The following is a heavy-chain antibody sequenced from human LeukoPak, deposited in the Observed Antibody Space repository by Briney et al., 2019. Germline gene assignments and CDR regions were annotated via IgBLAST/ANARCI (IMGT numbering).Heavy chain of an antibody. J-gene: IGHJ5*02. CDR3: ARGFRGGTWFDP. Sequence: GASVKVPCKASGGTFSSYAISWVRQAPGQGLEWMGRIIPILGIANYAQKFQGRVTITADKSTSTAYMELSSLRSEDTAVYYCARGFRGGTWFDPWGQGTLVTVSS. D-gene: IGHD3-10*01. CDR1: GGTFSSYA. V-gene: IGHV1-69*04. CDR2: IIPILGIA.